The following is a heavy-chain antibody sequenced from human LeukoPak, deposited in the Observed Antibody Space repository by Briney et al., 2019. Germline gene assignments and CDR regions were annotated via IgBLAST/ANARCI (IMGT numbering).Heavy chain of an antibody. CDR1: GFTFSNFA. D-gene: IGHD3-9*01. V-gene: IGHV3-48*03. J-gene: IGHJ4*02. CDR3: ARDLMPYVDPEYFDH. Sequence: GGSLRLSCEASGFTFSNFAMNWVRQAPGKGLEWVSSISSGGSTISYAESVKGRFTISRDNAKNTLFLQMNSLRVEDTAVYYCARDLMPYVDPEYFDHWGQGTLVTVSS. CDR2: ISSGGSTI.